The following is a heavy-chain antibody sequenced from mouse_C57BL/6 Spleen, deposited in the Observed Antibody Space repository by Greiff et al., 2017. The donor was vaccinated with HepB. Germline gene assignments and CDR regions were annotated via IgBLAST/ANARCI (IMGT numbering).Heavy chain of an antibody. CDR1: GYTFTSYW. CDR3: ARRRDYAYAGNFDY. CDR2: IDPSDSYT. V-gene: IGHV1-50*01. J-gene: IGHJ2*01. D-gene: IGHD1-1*02. Sequence: VQLQQSGAELVKPGASVKLSCKASGYTFTSYWMQWVKQRPGQGLEWIGEIDPSDSYTNYNQKFKGKATLTVDTSSSTAYMQLSSLTSEDYAVYYCARRRDYAYAGNFDYGGQGTTLTVSS.